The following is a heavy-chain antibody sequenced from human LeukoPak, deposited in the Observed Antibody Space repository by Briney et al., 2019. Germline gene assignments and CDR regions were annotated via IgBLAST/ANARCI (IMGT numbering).Heavy chain of an antibody. CDR3: ARGSSWFSFDAFDI. CDR2: IIPIFGTA. J-gene: IGHJ3*02. D-gene: IGHD6-13*01. Sequence: GSSVKVSCKASGGTSSCYAISWVRQAPGQGLEWMGRIIPIFGTANYAQKFQGRVTITTDESTSTAYMELSSLRSEDTAVYYCARGSSWFSFDAFDIWGQGTMVTVSS. V-gene: IGHV1-69*05. CDR1: GGTSSCYA.